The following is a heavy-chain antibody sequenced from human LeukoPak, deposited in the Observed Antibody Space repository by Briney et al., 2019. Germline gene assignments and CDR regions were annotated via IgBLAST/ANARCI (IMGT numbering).Heavy chain of an antibody. CDR1: GGTFSSYA. CDR2: IIPIFGTA. J-gene: IGHJ4*02. D-gene: IGHD6-19*01. Sequence: ASVKVSCKASGGTFSSYAISWVRQAPRQGLEWMGGIIPIFGTANYAQKFQGRVTITADESTSTAYMELSSLRSEDTAVYYCARGAVAGFDYWGQGTLVTVSS. V-gene: IGHV1-69*13. CDR3: ARGAVAGFDY.